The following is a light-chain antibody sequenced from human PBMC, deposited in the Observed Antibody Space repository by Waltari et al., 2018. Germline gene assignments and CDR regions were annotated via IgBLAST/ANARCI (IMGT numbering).Light chain of an antibody. CDR2: EVT. CDR1: SSDVGRFTC. V-gene: IGLV2-11*01. CDR3: CSYAGFYTYV. Sequence: QSALTQPRSVSGSHGPSLTITCTGHSSDVGRFTCVSCFQQHPGEAPKLILYEVTKRPAGVPGRFSGSKSGNTASLTISGLQAEDDSDYYCCSYAGFYTYVFGTGTKVTVL. J-gene: IGLJ1*01.